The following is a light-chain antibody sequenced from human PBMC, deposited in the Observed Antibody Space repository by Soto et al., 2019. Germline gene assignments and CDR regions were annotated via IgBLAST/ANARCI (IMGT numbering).Light chain of an antibody. CDR3: QQYNNWPRT. CDR1: QTISSSY. CDR2: GAS. V-gene: IGKV3-15*01. J-gene: IGKJ1*01. Sequence: EIVLMQSPATLSLSPGERATLSCGASQTISSSYLAWYQQKPGQAPRLLIYGASTRATGIPARFSGSGSGTEFTLTISSLQSEDFAVYYCQQYNNWPRTFGQGTKVDIK.